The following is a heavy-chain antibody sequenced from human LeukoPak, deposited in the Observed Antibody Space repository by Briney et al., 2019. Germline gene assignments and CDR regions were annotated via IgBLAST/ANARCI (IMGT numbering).Heavy chain of an antibody. V-gene: IGHV3-30*18. Sequence: PGGSLRLSCAASGFTFSSYAMSWVRQAPGKGLEWVAVISYDGSNKYYADSVKGRFTISRDNSKNTLYLQMNSLRAEDTAVYYCAKGRAKRQWLVLSDPWGQGTLVTVSS. CDR1: GFTFSSYA. CDR3: AKGRAKRQWLVLSDP. CDR2: ISYDGSNK. D-gene: IGHD6-19*01. J-gene: IGHJ5*02.